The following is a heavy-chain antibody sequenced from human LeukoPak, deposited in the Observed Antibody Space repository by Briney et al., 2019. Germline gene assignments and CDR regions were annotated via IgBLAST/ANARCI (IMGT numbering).Heavy chain of an antibody. V-gene: IGHV1-8*03. CDR1: GYTFTSYD. J-gene: IGHJ4*02. CDR3: ARGGLSGVPAAHPLDY. D-gene: IGHD2-2*01. Sequence: ASVKVSCKASGYTFTSYDINWVRQATGQGLEWMGWMNPNSGNTGYAQKFQGRVTITRNTSISTAYMELSSLRSGDTAVYYCARGGLSGVPAAHPLDYWGQGTLVTVSS. CDR2: MNPNSGNT.